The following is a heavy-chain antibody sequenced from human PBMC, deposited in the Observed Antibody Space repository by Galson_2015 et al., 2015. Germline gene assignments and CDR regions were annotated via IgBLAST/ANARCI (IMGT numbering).Heavy chain of an antibody. Sequence: SVKVSCKASGGTFSSYTFSWVRQAPGQGLEWMGRIVPVFNITNHAQKFQGRITITADKSTTTAYMELSSLRSDDTAVYYCATEGTYSTSQPRGFGMDVWGQGTTVIVSS. V-gene: IGHV1-69*04. J-gene: IGHJ6*02. CDR1: GGTFSSYT. CDR3: ATEGTYSTSQPRGFGMDV. D-gene: IGHD6-13*01. CDR2: IVPVFNIT.